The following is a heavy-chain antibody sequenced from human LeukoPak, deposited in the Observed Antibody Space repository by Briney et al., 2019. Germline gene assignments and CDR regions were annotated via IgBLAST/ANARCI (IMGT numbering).Heavy chain of an antibody. Sequence: GGSLRLSCAASGFTVSSNYMSWVRQAPGKGLEWVSVIYSGGSTYYADSVKGRFTISRDNSKNTLYLQMNSLRAEDTAVYYCARLRSSHNYVYYYGVDVWGQGTTVTVSS. CDR3: ARLRSSHNYVYYYGVDV. J-gene: IGHJ6*02. CDR1: GFTVSSNY. V-gene: IGHV3-66*01. D-gene: IGHD4-11*01. CDR2: IYSGGST.